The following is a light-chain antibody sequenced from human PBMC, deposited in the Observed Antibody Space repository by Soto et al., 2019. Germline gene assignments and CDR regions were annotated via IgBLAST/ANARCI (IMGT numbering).Light chain of an antibody. CDR1: QSVSSY. CDR3: QQRSNWLLT. J-gene: IGKJ4*01. Sequence: EIVLTQSPATLSLSPGERATLSCRASQSVSSYLAWYQQKPGQAPRLLIYDASNRATDIPARFSGSWSGTDFTLTISSLEPEDFAVYYCQQRSNWLLTFGGGTKVEIK. CDR2: DAS. V-gene: IGKV3-11*01.